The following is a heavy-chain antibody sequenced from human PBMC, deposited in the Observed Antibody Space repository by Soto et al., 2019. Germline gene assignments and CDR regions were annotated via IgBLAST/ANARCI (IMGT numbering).Heavy chain of an antibody. CDR3: ARQGYCSSTACYTVDY. J-gene: IGHJ4*02. D-gene: IGHD2-2*02. CDR2: IYPGASNT. V-gene: IGHV5-51*01. CDR1: GYSFTDYW. Sequence: GESLKISCKGSGYSFTDYWIGWVRQMPGKGLEWMGIIYPGASNTRYSPSFQGQVTISAAKSISTAYLQWSSLKASDTAMYYCARQGYCSSTACYTVDYWGQGTLVTVSS.